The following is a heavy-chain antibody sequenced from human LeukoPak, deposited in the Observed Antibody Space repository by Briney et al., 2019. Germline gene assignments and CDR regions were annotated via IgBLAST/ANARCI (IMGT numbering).Heavy chain of an antibody. J-gene: IGHJ4*02. CDR2: ISNNGGRT. V-gene: IGHV3-23*01. Sequence: GGSLRLSCAGSGFSFSSNTMSWVRQAPGRGLEWVSAISNNGGRTDYADSVKGRFTISRDNSKSTLYLHMDSLRAEDTAVYYCARDEDTSALTEYWGQGTLVTVSS. CDR1: GFSFSSNT. D-gene: IGHD2/OR15-2a*01. CDR3: ARDEDTSALTEY.